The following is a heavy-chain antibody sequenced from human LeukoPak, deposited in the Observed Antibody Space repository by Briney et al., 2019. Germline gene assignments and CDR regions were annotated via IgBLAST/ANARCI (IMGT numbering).Heavy chain of an antibody. CDR2: IYYSGST. CDR3: ARHYYGAGSYQRYFDY. Sequence: SETLSLTCAVYGGSFSSYSWSWIRQPPGKGLEWIGYIYYSGSTNYNPSLKSRVTISVDTSKNQFSLKLGSVTAADTAVYYCARHYYGAGSYQRYFDYWGQGTLVTVSS. D-gene: IGHD3-10*01. J-gene: IGHJ4*02. CDR1: GGSFSSYS. V-gene: IGHV4-59*08.